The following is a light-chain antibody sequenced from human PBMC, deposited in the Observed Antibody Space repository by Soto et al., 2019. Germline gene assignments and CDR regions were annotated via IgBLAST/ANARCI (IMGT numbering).Light chain of an antibody. Sequence: QITEAPSTLSASERDQVTNTCRASQTIHTFLAWYQQKAGKAPKILIYDASNLETGVPSRFSGSGSGTEFTLTVSALQPDDFAAFYCQQLHSFPWTSGQGTKVDIK. V-gene: IGKV1-5*01. J-gene: IGKJ1*01. CDR1: QTIHTF. CDR2: DAS. CDR3: QQLHSFPWT.